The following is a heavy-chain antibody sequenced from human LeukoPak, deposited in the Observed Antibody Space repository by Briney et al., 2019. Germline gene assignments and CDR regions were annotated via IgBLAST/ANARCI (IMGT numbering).Heavy chain of an antibody. CDR1: GFTFSNAW. D-gene: IGHD3-16*02. Sequence: GGSLRLSCAASGFTFSNAWMSWVRQAPGKGLEWVGSIKQDGSEKYYVDSVKGRFTISRDNAKNSLYLQMNSLRAEDTAVYYCARVRYGNYFDYWGQGTLVTVSS. V-gene: IGHV3-7*04. CDR3: ARVRYGNYFDY. CDR2: IKQDGSEK. J-gene: IGHJ4*02.